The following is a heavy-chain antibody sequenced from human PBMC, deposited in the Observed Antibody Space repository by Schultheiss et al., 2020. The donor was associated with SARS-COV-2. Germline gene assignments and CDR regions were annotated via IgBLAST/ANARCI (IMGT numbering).Heavy chain of an antibody. CDR3: ARAGVGQWLAIGTAFDY. CDR2: IYYSGST. D-gene: IGHD6-19*01. Sequence: SETLSLTCTVSGGSISSYYWSWIRQPPGKGLEWIGYIYYSGSTNYNPSLKSRVTMSVDTSKNQFSLKLSSVTAADTAVYYCARAGVGQWLAIGTAFDYWGQGTLVTVSS. V-gene: IGHV4-59*12. CDR1: GGSISSYY. J-gene: IGHJ4*02.